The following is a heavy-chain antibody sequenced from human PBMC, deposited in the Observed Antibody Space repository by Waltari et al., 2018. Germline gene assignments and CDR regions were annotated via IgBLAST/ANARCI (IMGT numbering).Heavy chain of an antibody. CDR1: EFTFSSYA. V-gene: IGHV3-30*04. CDR2: LSYNSRNT. D-gene: IGHD3-22*01. J-gene: IGHJ6*02. CDR3: ARDYCDRTYCHGMDV. Sequence: QVQLVESGGGVVQPGRSLRLSCAASEFTFSSYAMHWVRQAPGKGLEWVAVLSYNSRNTYYVDSVKGRFTISRDNSKNMFYMEMNSLRAEDTAMYYCARDYCDRTYCHGMDVWGQGTTVIVSS.